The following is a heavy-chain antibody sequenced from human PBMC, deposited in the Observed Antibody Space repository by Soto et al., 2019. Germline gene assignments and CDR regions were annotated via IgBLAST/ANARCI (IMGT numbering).Heavy chain of an antibody. CDR1: GFTFSSYR. D-gene: IGHD3-10*01. V-gene: IGHV3-30*03. CDR3: ARGRIRGVISSSVRVAAPDRARPPPRNYYGMDF. CDR2: ISYDGSNK. J-gene: IGHJ6*01. Sequence: PGGSLRLSCAAPGFTFSSYRMHWVRQAPGKGLEWVAVISYDGSNKYYADSVKGRFTISRDNSKNTLYLQMNSLRAEDTAVYYCARGRIRGVISSSVRVAAPDRARPPPRNYYGMDFWVLMTTVT.